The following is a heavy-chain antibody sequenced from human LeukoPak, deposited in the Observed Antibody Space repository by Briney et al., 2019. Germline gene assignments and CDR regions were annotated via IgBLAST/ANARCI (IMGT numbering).Heavy chain of an antibody. CDR1: GFTFDDYA. J-gene: IGHJ6*02. V-gene: IGHV3-9*01. D-gene: IGHD2-15*01. Sequence: PGGSLRLSCAASGFTFDDYAMHWVRQAPGKGLEWVSGISWNSGSIGYADSVKGRFTISRDNAKNSLYLQMNSLRAEDTASYYCAKVVPRYSDYYYGMDVWGQGTTVTVSS. CDR3: AKVVPRYSDYYYGMDV. CDR2: ISWNSGSI.